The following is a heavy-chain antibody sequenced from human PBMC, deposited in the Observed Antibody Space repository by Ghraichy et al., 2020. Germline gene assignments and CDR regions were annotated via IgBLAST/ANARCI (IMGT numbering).Heavy chain of an antibody. Sequence: GGSLRLSCAASGFTFSSYAMSWVRQAPGKGLEWVSAISGSGGSTYYADSVKGRFTISRDNSKNTLYLQMNSLRAEDTAVYYCAKGYYYDSSGYLLAHLFDYWGQGTLVTVSS. CDR3: AKGYYYDSSGYLLAHLFDY. CDR2: ISGSGGST. J-gene: IGHJ4*02. D-gene: IGHD3-22*01. V-gene: IGHV3-23*01. CDR1: GFTFSSYA.